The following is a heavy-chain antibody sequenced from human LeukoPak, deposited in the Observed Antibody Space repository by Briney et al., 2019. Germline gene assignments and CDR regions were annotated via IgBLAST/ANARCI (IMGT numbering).Heavy chain of an antibody. CDR3: ARVPFWSGYPGYYYGMDV. J-gene: IGHJ6*02. CDR2: IYHSGST. CDR1: GGSISSSNW. V-gene: IGHV4-4*02. D-gene: IGHD3-3*01. Sequence: SETLSLTCAVSGGSISSSNWWSWVRQPPGKGLEWIGEIYHSGSTNYNPSLKSRVTISVDKSKNQFSLKLSSVTAADTAVYYCARVPFWSGYPGYYYGMDVWGQGTTVTVSS.